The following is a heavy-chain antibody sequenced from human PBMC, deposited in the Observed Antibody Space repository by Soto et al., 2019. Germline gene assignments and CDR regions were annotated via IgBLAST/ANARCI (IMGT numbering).Heavy chain of an antibody. D-gene: IGHD2-2*01. J-gene: IGHJ5*02. CDR1: GFTSRSYA. CDR3: AKGHCSTTRCPNSA. V-gene: IGHV3-23*01. CDR2: ISGSGTSI. Sequence: GGSLRLSCAASGFTSRSYAMSWVRQAPGKGLEWVSSISGSGTSIYYADSVTGRSTISRDDPKNTLYLQMSSLRAEDTAVYYCAKGHCSTTRCPNSAWGQGTLVTVSS.